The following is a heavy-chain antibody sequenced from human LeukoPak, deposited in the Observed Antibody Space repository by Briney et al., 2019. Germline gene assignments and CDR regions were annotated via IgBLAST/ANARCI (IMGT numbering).Heavy chain of an antibody. J-gene: IGHJ4*02. CDR3: ARCPESSGYYYELDS. D-gene: IGHD3-22*01. CDR2: ISYHGNNE. Sequence: GRSLRLSCAASGFTFSLYGMHWVRPAPGKGLGWVAVISYHGNNEYYPDSVKGRFTISRDNSKNTLYLQMNSLTAEDTAVYYCARCPESSGYYYELDSWGQGTLVTVSS. V-gene: IGHV3-30*03. CDR1: GFTFSLYG.